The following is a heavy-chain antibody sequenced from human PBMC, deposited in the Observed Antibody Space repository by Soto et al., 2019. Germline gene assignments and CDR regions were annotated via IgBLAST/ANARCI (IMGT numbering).Heavy chain of an antibody. CDR3: ARDYFDSSDYTTNWFDP. Sequence: PSETLSLTCTVSGVSISSGDYYWSWIRQTPGKGLEWIGYIYYSENTYYNPSLKSRVTIFVDTSKNQFSLKLTSVTAADTALYYCARDYFDSSDYTTNWFDPWGQGTLVTVSS. V-gene: IGHV4-30-4*01. CDR1: GVSISSGDYY. CDR2: IYYSENT. D-gene: IGHD3-22*01. J-gene: IGHJ5*02.